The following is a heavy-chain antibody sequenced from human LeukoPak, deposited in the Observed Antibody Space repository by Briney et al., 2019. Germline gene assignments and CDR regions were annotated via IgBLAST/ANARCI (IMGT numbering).Heavy chain of an antibody. D-gene: IGHD4-17*01. CDR1: GFNFRLFA. J-gene: IGHJ4*02. CDR2: IGGSAAST. V-gene: IGHV3-23*01. Sequence: GGSLRLSCAASGFNFRLFAMHWVRQAPGKGLEWVSGIGGSAASTFYADSVKGRFTISRDNSENTLYLEVNSLAVEDTAIYYCAKEGEMTSLTHWGQGTVVTVSS. CDR3: AKEGEMTSLTH.